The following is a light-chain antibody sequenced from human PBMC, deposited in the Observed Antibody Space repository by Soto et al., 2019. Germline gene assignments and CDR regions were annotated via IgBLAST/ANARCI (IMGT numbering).Light chain of an antibody. V-gene: IGKV1-33*01. J-gene: IGKJ4*01. CDR1: HDIKKY. CDR3: QQFDDLPRT. CDR2: DVS. Sequence: DIQMTQSPSSLSASVGDRVTITCQASHDIKKYLNWYQQKAHKVPKLLIHDVSTLATGVPSRFTGSGSGTDFTLTINSLQPEDVATYYCQQFDDLPRTFGGGTKVDI.